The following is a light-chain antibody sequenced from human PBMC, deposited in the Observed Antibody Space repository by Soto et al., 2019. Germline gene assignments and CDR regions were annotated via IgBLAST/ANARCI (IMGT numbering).Light chain of an antibody. V-gene: IGKV3-20*01. CDR2: GAS. CDR3: QQYGSSPMYT. Sequence: EIVLTQSPGTLYLSPGERATLACRDSQSVSSSYLAWYQQKPGQAPRLLIYGASSRATGIPDRFSGSGSGTDFTLTISRLEPEDFAVYYCQQYGSSPMYTFGQGTKLEIK. CDR1: QSVSSSY. J-gene: IGKJ2*01.